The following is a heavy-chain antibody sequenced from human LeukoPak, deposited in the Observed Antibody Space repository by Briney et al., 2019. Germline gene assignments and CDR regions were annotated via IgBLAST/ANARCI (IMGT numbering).Heavy chain of an antibody. J-gene: IGHJ4*02. CDR3: AKDRVPNYYYDSSGYYYFDY. D-gene: IGHD3-22*01. CDR1: GFTFSSYA. CDR2: ISGSGGST. Sequence: TGGSLRLSCAASGFTFSSYAMSRVRQAPGKGLEWVSAISGSGGSTYYADSVKGRFTISRDNSKNTLYLQMNSLRAEDTAVYYCAKDRVPNYYYDSSGYYYFDYWGQGTLVTVSS. V-gene: IGHV3-23*01.